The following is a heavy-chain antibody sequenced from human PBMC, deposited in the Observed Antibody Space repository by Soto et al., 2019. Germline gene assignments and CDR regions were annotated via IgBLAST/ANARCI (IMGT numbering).Heavy chain of an antibody. CDR1: GYAFTTYG. J-gene: IGHJ4*02. CDR3: ARGRYGDY. D-gene: IGHD1-1*01. Sequence: QVHLVQSGAEVKKPGASVKVSCKGSGYAFTTYGITWVRQAPGQGLEWMGWISAHNGNTNDAQKLQGRVTVTRDTSTSTAYMELRGLRSDDTAVYYCARGRYGDYWGQGALVTVSS. V-gene: IGHV1-18*01. CDR2: ISAHNGNT.